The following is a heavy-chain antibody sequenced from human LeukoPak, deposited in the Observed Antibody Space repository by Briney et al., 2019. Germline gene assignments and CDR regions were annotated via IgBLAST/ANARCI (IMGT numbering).Heavy chain of an antibody. CDR2: IYSGGST. D-gene: IGHD3-22*01. Sequence: GGSLRLSCAASGFTVSSNYMSWVRQAPGKGLEWVSVIYSGGSTYYADSVKGRFTISRDNSKNTLYLQMNSLRAEDTAVYYCASHMILVPTWYWGQGTLVTVSS. CDR3: ASHMILVPTWY. CDR1: GFTVSSNY. J-gene: IGHJ4*02. V-gene: IGHV3-66*04.